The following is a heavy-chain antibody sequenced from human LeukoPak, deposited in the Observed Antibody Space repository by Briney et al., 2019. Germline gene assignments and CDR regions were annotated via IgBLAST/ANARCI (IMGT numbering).Heavy chain of an antibody. CDR1: GYTFTGYY. V-gene: IGHV1-2*02. D-gene: IGHD3-10*01. CDR3: ARDQDPFTMGAFDI. Sequence: GASVKVSCKASGYTFTGYYMHWVRQAPGQGLEWMGWINPNSGGTNYAQKFQGRVTMTRDTSISTAYMELSRLRSDDTAVYYCARDQDPFTMGAFDIWGQGTMVTVSS. J-gene: IGHJ3*02. CDR2: INPNSGGT.